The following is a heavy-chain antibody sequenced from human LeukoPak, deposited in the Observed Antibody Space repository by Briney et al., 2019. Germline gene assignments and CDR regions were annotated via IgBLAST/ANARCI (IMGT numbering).Heavy chain of an antibody. CDR3: ARGTYRSGSYPRAYNWFDP. D-gene: IGHD3-10*01. CDR1: GGSISSGDYY. V-gene: IGHV4-30-4*01. CDR2: IYYTGST. Sequence: PSETLSLTCTVSGGSISSGDYYWNWIRQPPGRGLEWIGYIYYTGSTYYNPSLKSRVTISVDTSESQFSLKLNSVTAADTAVYYCARGTYRSGSYPRAYNWFDPWGQGTLVTVSS. J-gene: IGHJ5*02.